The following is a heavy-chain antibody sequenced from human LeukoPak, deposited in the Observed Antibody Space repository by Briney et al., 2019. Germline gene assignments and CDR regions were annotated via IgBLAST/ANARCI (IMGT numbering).Heavy chain of an antibody. CDR1: GYTFTSYG. CDR2: INTYSADT. D-gene: IGHD2/OR15-2a*01. J-gene: IGHJ3*02. V-gene: IGHV1-18*04. Sequence: ASVKVSCKASGYTFTSYGISWVRQAPGQGLEWMGWINTYSADTDYAQKLQGRVTMTTDTSTSTAYMELRSLRSDDTAVYYCARAKVLHADAFDIWGQGTMVTVSS. CDR3: ARAKVLHADAFDI.